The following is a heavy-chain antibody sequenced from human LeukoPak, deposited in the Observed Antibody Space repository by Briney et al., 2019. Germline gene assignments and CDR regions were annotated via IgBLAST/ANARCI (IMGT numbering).Heavy chain of an antibody. CDR1: GYTLTELS. D-gene: IGHD2-2*01. Sequence: ASVKVSCKVSGYTLTELSMHWVRQAPGKGLEWMGGFDPEDGETIYAQKFQGRVTMTEDTSTDTAYMELSSLRSEDTAVYYCARAYCSSTSCSYGVDYWGQGTLVTVSS. CDR2: FDPEDGET. V-gene: IGHV1-24*01. CDR3: ARAYCSSTSCSYGVDY. J-gene: IGHJ4*02.